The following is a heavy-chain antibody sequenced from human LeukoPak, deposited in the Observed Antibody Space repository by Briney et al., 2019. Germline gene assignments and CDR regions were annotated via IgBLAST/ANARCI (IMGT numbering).Heavy chain of an antibody. V-gene: IGHV3-30*18. D-gene: IGHD3-10*01. J-gene: IGHJ4*02. CDR2: ISYDGSNK. Sequence: PGGSLRLSCAASGFTFSSYGMHWVRQAPGKGLEWVAVISYDGSNKYYADSIKGRLTISRENSKNTLHLQMNSLRAEDTAVYYCAKDHYYYGSGIYFMHYFDYWGQGTLVTVSS. CDR1: GFTFSSYG. CDR3: AKDHYYYGSGIYFMHYFDY.